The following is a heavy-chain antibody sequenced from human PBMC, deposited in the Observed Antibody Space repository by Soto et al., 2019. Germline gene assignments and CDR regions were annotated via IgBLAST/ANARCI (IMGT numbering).Heavy chain of an antibody. V-gene: IGHV4-31*03. CDR1: GGSISSGGYY. CDR2: IYYSGST. D-gene: IGHD2-2*01. CDR3: ARERGVVPAARRSYYYYGMDV. J-gene: IGHJ6*02. Sequence: TSETLSLTCTVSGGSISSGGYYWSWIRQHPGKGLEWIGYIYYSGSTYYNPSLKSRVTISVDTSKNQFSLKLSSVTAADTAVYYCARERGVVPAARRSYYYYGMDVWGQGTTVTVSS.